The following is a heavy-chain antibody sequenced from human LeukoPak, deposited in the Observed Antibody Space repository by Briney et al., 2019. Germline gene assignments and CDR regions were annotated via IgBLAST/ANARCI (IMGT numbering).Heavy chain of an antibody. Sequence: SETLSLACTVSGYSISSGYYWGWIRQPPGKGLEWIGSIYHSGSTYYNPSLKSRVTISVDTSKNQFSLKLSSVTAADTAVYYCARDSVQFDYWGQGTLVTVSS. D-gene: IGHD1-1*01. J-gene: IGHJ4*02. CDR1: GYSISSGYY. CDR2: IYHSGST. V-gene: IGHV4-38-2*02. CDR3: ARDSVQFDY.